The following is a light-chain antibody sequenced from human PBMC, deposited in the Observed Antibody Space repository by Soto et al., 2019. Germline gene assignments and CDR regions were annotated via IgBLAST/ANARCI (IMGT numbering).Light chain of an antibody. J-gene: IGKJ1*01. V-gene: IGKV3-20*01. CDR1: QNVDSNY. Sequence: EIVLTQPPGTLSLSPGERATLSCSASQNVDSNYLAWYQQKPGQAPRIIIFGASGRATGIPDRFSGSGSGTDFTLTISRLEPEDFAVYYCQQYGSLSWTFGQGTKVDIK. CDR2: GAS. CDR3: QQYGSLSWT.